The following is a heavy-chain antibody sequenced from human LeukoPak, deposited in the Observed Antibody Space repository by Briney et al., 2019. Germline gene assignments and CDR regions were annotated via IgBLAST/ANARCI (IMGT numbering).Heavy chain of an antibody. V-gene: IGHV4-39*07. D-gene: IGHD3-22*01. CDR1: GGSISSNSYY. Sequence: SETLSLTCTVSGGSISSNSYYWGWIRQPPGKGLQWIGSIYYSGSTYYNPSLKSRVTISVDTSKNQFSLKLSSVTAADTAVYYCAGYKWDSSGYSFDYWGQGTLVTVSS. CDR3: AGYKWDSSGYSFDY. CDR2: IYYSGST. J-gene: IGHJ4*02.